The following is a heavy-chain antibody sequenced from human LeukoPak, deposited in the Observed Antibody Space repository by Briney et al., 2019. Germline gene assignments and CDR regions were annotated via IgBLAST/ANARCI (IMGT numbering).Heavy chain of an antibody. D-gene: IGHD3-22*01. J-gene: IGHJ3*02. Sequence: SETLSLTCTVSGGSISSYYWSWIRQPPGKGLEWIGYIYYSGSTNYNPSLKSRVTISVDTSKNQFSLKLSSVTAADTAVYYCATHRYYYESSGYYYAFDIWGQGTMVTVSS. CDR1: GGSISSYY. V-gene: IGHV4-59*01. CDR2: IYYSGST. CDR3: ATHRYYYESSGYYYAFDI.